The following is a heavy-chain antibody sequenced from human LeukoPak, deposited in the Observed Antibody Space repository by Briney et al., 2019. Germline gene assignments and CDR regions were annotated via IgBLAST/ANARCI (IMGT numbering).Heavy chain of an antibody. V-gene: IGHV3-30-3*01. CDR3: ARDHGSGNGDY. Sequence: PGGSLRLSCAASGFTFSSYAMHWVRQAPGKGLEWVAVISYDGSNKYYADSVKGRFTISRDNSKNTLYLQMNSLRAEDTAVYYCARDHGSGNGDYWGQGTLVTVSS. CDR1: GFTFSSYA. CDR2: ISYDGSNK. D-gene: IGHD3-10*01. J-gene: IGHJ4*02.